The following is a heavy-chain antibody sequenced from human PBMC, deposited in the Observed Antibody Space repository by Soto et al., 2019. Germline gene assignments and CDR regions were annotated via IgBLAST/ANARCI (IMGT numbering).Heavy chain of an antibody. J-gene: IGHJ4*02. CDR3: ARVEDCSGGSCYFDY. CDR2: IIPIFGTA. D-gene: IGHD2-15*01. Sequence: QVQLVQSGAEVKKPGSSVKVFCKASGGTFSSYAISWVRQAPGQGLEWMGGIIPIFGTANYAQKFQGRVTITADESTSTAYMELSSLRSEDTAVYYCARVEDCSGGSCYFDYWGQGTLVTVSS. V-gene: IGHV1-69*01. CDR1: GGTFSSYA.